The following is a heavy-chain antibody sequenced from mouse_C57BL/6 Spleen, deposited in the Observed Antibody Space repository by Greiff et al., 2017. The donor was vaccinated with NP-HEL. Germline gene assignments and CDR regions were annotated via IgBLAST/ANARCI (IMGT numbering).Heavy chain of an antibody. Sequence: QVQLQQSGAELVRPGTSVKVSCKASGYAFTNYLIEWVKQRPGQGLEWIGVINPGSGGTNYNEKFKGKATLTADKSSSTAYMQLSSLTSEDSAVYFCARGYYGNSYYFDYWGQGTTLTVSS. D-gene: IGHD2-1*01. J-gene: IGHJ2*01. V-gene: IGHV1-54*01. CDR2: INPGSGGT. CDR3: ARGYYGNSYYFDY. CDR1: GYAFTNYL.